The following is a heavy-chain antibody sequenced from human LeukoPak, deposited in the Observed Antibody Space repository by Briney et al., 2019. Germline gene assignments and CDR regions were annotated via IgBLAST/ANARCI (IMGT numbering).Heavy chain of an antibody. J-gene: IGHJ4*02. CDR1: GFTFNRNA. V-gene: IGHV3-23*01. Sequence: GGSLRLSCAASGFTFNRNAISWVRQAPGKGLEWASTIGGSGDKTFYADSAKGRFTISRDNSKNMVHLQMNSLTGEDTALYYCVRRGDASSGWGDHDFWGQGALVTVSS. D-gene: IGHD6-19*01. CDR3: VRRGDASSGWGDHDF. CDR2: IGGSGDKT.